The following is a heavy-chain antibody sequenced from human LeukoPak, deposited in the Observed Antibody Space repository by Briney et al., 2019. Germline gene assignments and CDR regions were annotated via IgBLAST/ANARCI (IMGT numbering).Heavy chain of an antibody. CDR3: ARSHWGTSYYDSSSYRRTDYFDY. J-gene: IGHJ4*02. CDR1: GGSFSGYY. D-gene: IGHD3-22*01. Sequence: SETLSLTCAVYGGSFSGYYWSWIRQPPGKGLEWIGEINHSGSTNYNPSLKSRVTISVDTSKNQFSLKLSSVTAADTAVYYCARSHWGTSYYDSSSYRRTDYFDYWGQGTLVTVSS. V-gene: IGHV4-34*01. CDR2: INHSGST.